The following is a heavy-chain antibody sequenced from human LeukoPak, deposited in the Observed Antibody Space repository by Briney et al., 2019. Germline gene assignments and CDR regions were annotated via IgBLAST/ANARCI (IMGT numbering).Heavy chain of an antibody. V-gene: IGHV4-30-4*01. CDR2: IYYSGST. CDR1: GGSISSGDYY. CDR3: ARVTRTTVTTSFDY. J-gene: IGHJ4*02. Sequence: PSQTLSLTCTVSGGSISSGDYYWSWIRQPPGKGLEWIGYIYYSGSTYYNPSLKSRVTISVDTSKNQFSLKLSSVTAADTAVYYCARVTRTTVTTSFDYWGQGTLVTVSS. D-gene: IGHD4-17*01.